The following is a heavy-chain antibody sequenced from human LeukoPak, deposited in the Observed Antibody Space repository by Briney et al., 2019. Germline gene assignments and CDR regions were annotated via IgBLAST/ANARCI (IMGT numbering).Heavy chain of an antibody. CDR2: MHGSGSP. CDR3: ARDLSVSAFDI. CDR1: GASVRSDH. J-gene: IGHJ3*02. Sequence: PSETLPLTCTVSGASVRSDHWNWIRQPPGKGLEWIAYMHGSGSPNYNPSLASRLTLSVDATENLLSLKLTSVTAADTAVYFCARDLSVSAFDIWGQGTLATVSS. D-gene: IGHD2/OR15-2a*01. V-gene: IGHV4-59*02.